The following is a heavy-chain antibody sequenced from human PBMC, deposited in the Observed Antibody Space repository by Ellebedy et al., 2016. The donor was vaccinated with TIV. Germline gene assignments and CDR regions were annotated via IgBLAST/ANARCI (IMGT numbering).Heavy chain of an antibody. CDR3: ARGYYDSRGYSNPFDI. V-gene: IGHV4-59*01. J-gene: IGHJ3*02. CDR1: GASISSSH. Sequence: SETLSLXCTVSGASISSSHWSWIRQPPGKALEWVAFIYHTGNTNYNPSLKSRVTTSVDTSRDQFSLKLSSVTAADTAVYYCARGYYDSRGYSNPFDIWGQGTMVTVSS. CDR2: IYHTGNT. D-gene: IGHD3-22*01.